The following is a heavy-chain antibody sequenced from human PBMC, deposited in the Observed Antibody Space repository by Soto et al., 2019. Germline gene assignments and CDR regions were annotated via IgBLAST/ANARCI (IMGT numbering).Heavy chain of an antibody. CDR3: AKSKDSTIFGVVIYYFDT. Sequence: GGSLRLSCAASGFTFSSFGMNWVRQAPGKGLEWVSSLSPNGASTYYADSVKGRFTISRDNAKNTLFLQMDSLRAEDTAVYFCAKSKDSTIFGVVIYYFDTWGQGALVTVSS. D-gene: IGHD3-3*01. J-gene: IGHJ4*02. V-gene: IGHV3-23*01. CDR2: LSPNGAST. CDR1: GFTFSSFG.